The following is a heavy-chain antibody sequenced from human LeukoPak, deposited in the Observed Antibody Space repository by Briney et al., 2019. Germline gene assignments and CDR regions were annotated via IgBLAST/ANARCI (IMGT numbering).Heavy chain of an antibody. V-gene: IGHV4-39*01. Sequence: PSETLSLTCTVSGGSISSSSYYWGWIRQPPGKGLEWIGSIYYSGSTYYNPSLKSRVTISVDTSKNQFSLKLSSVTAADTAVYYCARQNWNEDMFDYWGQGTLVTVSS. CDR2: IYYSGST. CDR3: ARQNWNEDMFDY. J-gene: IGHJ4*02. D-gene: IGHD1-1*01. CDR1: GGSISSSSYY.